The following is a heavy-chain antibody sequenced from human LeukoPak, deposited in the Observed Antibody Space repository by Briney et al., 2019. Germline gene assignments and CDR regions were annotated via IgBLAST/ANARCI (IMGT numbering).Heavy chain of an antibody. J-gene: IGHJ3*02. CDR1: GFTFSTYD. Sequence: PGGSLRLSCAASGFTFSTYDMHWVRQVPGKGLEWVSGIGTAGDTYYADSIKGRFTFSRENAKNSLFLQMNGLRVGDTAVYYCARGSYCGGGVCSPVGAFDIWGQGTVVTVSS. CDR2: IGTAGDT. CDR3: ARGSYCGGGVCSPVGAFDI. D-gene: IGHD2-21*02. V-gene: IGHV3-13*01.